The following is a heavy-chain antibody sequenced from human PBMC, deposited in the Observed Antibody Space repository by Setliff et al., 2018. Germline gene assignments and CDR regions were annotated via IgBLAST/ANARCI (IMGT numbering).Heavy chain of an antibody. V-gene: IGHV1-24*01. CDR1: GYTLTELS. CDR2: FDPEDGET. D-gene: IGHD3-22*01. Sequence: ASVKVSCKVSGYTLTELSRHWVRQAPGKGLEWMGGFDPEDGETIYAQKFQGRVTMTEDTSTDTAYMELGSLRSEDTAVYYCATHSSLSSGYYDSFDIWGQGTMVTVSS. CDR3: ATHSSLSSGYYDSFDI. J-gene: IGHJ3*02.